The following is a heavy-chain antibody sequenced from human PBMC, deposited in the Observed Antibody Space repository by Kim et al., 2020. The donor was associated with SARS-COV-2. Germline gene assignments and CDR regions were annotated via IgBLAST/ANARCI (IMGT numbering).Heavy chain of an antibody. Sequence: SETLSLTCAVYGGSFSGYYWSWIRQPPGKGLEWIGAINHSGSTNYNPSLKSRVTISVDTSKNQFSLKLSSVTAADTAVYYCARWRGGTTVVTLGLGYYYYYGMDACGQGTTVTVSS. CDR2: INHSGST. CDR3: ARWRGGTTVVTLGLGYYYYYGMDA. D-gene: IGHD4-17*01. V-gene: IGHV4-34*01. CDR1: GGSFSGYY. J-gene: IGHJ6*02.